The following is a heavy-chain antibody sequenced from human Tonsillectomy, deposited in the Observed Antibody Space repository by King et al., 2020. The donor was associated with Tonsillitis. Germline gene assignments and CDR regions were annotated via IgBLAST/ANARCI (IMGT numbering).Heavy chain of an antibody. Sequence: VQLVESGGGLVQPGGSLRLSCAASGFTFSSYWMHWVRQAPGKGLVWVSRINSDGSSTNYADSVKGRFTISRDNAKNTLYLQMNSLRAEDTAVYYCAKSTHYYDSSGYYRPYYYYGMDVWGQGTTVTVSS. CDR1: GFTFSSYW. V-gene: IGHV3-74*01. D-gene: IGHD3-22*01. CDR2: INSDGSST. CDR3: AKSTHYYDSSGYYRPYYYYGMDV. J-gene: IGHJ6*02.